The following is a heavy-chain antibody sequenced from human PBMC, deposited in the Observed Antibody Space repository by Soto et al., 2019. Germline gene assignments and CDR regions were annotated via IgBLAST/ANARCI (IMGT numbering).Heavy chain of an antibody. CDR2: ISYDGSNK. V-gene: IGHV3-30*18. CDR3: AKTGRDYGDSPNDY. D-gene: IGHD4-17*01. Sequence: QVQLVESGGGVVQPGRSLRLSCAASGFSFSYYAMHWVRRAPGKGLEWVALISYDGSNKFYADSVNGRFTISRDNSKNTLYLQMNGLRTEDTVVYYCAKTGRDYGDSPNDYWGRGTLVTVSS. J-gene: IGHJ4*02. CDR1: GFSFSYYA.